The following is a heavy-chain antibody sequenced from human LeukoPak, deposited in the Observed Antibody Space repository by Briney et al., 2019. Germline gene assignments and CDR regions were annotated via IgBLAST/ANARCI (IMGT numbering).Heavy chain of an antibody. CDR2: IHYSGST. CDR1: GGSISSYY. Sequence: SETLSLTCTVSGGSISSYYWSWIRQPPGKGLEWIGYIHYSGSTNYNPSLKSRVTISVDTSKNQFSLKLNSVTAADTAVYYCARGEGAGFDPWGQGTLVTVSS. J-gene: IGHJ5*02. V-gene: IGHV4-59*01. CDR3: ARGEGAGFDP.